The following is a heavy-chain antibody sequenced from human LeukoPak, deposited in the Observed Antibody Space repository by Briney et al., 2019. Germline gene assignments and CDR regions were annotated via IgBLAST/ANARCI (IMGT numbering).Heavy chain of an antibody. J-gene: IGHJ4*02. Sequence: GGSLRLSCAASGFTFSSYSMNWVRQAPGKGLEWVSSISSSSSYIYYADSVKGRFTIPRDNAKNSLYLQMNSLRAEDTAVYYCASARDFGWEGIWNWGQGTLVTVSS. V-gene: IGHV3-21*01. CDR1: GFTFSSYS. CDR3: ASARDFGWEGIWN. CDR2: ISSSSSYI. D-gene: IGHD6-19*01.